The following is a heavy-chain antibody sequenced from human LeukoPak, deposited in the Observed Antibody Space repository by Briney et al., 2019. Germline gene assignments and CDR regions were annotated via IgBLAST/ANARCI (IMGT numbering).Heavy chain of an antibody. J-gene: IGHJ4*02. CDR3: ARGRPSRTRFGELLCFDY. V-gene: IGHV4-34*01. CDR1: GGSFSGYY. D-gene: IGHD3-10*01. Sequence: PSETLSLTCAVYGGSFSGYYWSWIRQAPGKGLEWIGEINHSGSTNYNPSLKSRVTISVDTSKNQFSLKLSSVTAADTAVYYCARGRPSRTRFGELLCFDYWGQGTLVTVSS. CDR2: INHSGST.